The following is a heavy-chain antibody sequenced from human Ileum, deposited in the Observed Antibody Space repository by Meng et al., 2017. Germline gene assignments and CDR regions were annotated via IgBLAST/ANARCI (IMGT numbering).Heavy chain of an antibody. Sequence: QVQLQQWGAGLLKPSENLSLTCAVYGGAFSGYYWSWIRQPPEKGLEWIGEIHHSGSTNYNPSLKSRVTTSVDTSKNQFSLKLTSVTAADTAVYYCARGAWLVRGVIISSFDYWGQGALVTVSS. V-gene: IGHV4-34*01. CDR2: IHHSGST. CDR3: ARGAWLVRGVIISSFDY. D-gene: IGHD3-10*01. J-gene: IGHJ4*02. CDR1: GGAFSGYY.